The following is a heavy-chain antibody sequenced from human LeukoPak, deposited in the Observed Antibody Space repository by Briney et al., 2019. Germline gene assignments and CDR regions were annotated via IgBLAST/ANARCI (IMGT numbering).Heavy chain of an antibody. Sequence: GASVKVSCKASGYTFTSYGISWVRQAPGQGLEWMGWISAYNGNTNYAQKLQGRVTMTTDTSTSTAYMELRSLRSDDTAVYYCARSITIFGVVIIGVGQPPGYWGQGTLVTVSS. V-gene: IGHV1-18*01. J-gene: IGHJ4*02. D-gene: IGHD3-3*01. CDR3: ARSITIFGVVIIGVGQPPGY. CDR2: ISAYNGNT. CDR1: GYTFTSYG.